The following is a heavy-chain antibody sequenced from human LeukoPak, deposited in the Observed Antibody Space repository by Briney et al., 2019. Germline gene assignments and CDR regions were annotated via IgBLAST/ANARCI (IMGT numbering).Heavy chain of an antibody. CDR2: ISGSGGST. D-gene: IGHD2-2*01. CDR3: AKVASYAVPAAIYFDY. V-gene: IGHV3-23*01. CDR1: GFTFSSYA. J-gene: IGHJ4*02. Sequence: PGGSLRLSCAASGFTFSSYAMSWVRQAPGKGLEWVSAISGSGGSTYYADSVKGRFTISRDNSKNTLYLQMNSLRAEDTAVYYCAKVASYAVPAAIYFDYWGQGTLVTVSS.